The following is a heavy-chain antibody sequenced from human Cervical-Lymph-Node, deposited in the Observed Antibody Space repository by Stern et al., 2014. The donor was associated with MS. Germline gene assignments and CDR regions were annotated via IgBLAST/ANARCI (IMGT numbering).Heavy chain of an antibody. CDR2: IYSGDSET. CDR3: ARQTTAWASDV. Sequence: EVQLVESGAELIRPGESLKISCKGSGYKFSIYWIAWVRQMPGKGLEWMGFIYSGDSETRYSPSFQGQVTMSADKSTSTAYLQWSSLNASDTAMYFCARQTTAWASDVWGQGTLVTVSS. V-gene: IGHV5-51*01. J-gene: IGHJ4*02. D-gene: IGHD1-14*01. CDR1: GYKFSIYW.